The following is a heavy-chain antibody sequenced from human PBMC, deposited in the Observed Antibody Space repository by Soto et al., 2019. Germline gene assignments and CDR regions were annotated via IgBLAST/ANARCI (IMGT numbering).Heavy chain of an antibody. CDR2: IYYSGST. D-gene: IGHD2-2*01. V-gene: IGHV4-59*01. Sequence: SETLSLTCTVSGGSISSYYWSWIRQPPGKGLEWIGYIYYSGSTNYNPSLKSRVTISVDTSKNQFSLKLSSVTAADTAVYYCARGYCSSTSCYWGRNWFDHWGQGTLVTVSS. CDR1: GGSISSYY. J-gene: IGHJ5*02. CDR3: ARGYCSSTSCYWGRNWFDH.